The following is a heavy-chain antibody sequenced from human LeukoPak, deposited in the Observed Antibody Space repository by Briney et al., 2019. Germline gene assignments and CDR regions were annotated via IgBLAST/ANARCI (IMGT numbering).Heavy chain of an antibody. CDR2: ISAYNGYT. CDR1: GYTFTSYG. V-gene: IGHV1-18*01. D-gene: IGHD2-21*02. CDR3: ARDLEPQAYCGGDCYSGIDP. Sequence: GASVTVSCKASGYTFTSYGISWVRQAPGQGLEWMGWISAYNGYTDYAQNLQGRVTMTRDTSISTAYMELSRLRSDDTAVYYCARDLEPQAYCGGDCYSGIDPWGQGTLVTVSS. J-gene: IGHJ5*02.